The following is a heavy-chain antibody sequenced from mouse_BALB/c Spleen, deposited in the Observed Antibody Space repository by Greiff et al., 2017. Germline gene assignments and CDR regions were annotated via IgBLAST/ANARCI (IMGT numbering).Heavy chain of an antibody. CDR3: ARDKVRVRSAMDY. CDR1: GFSLTSYG. D-gene: IGHD2-14*01. Sequence: VKLMESGPGLVAPSQSLSITCTVSGFSLTSYGVHWVRQPPGKGLEWLGVIWAGGSTNYNSALMSRLSISKDNSKSQVFLKMNSLQTDDTAMYYCARDKVRVRSAMDYWGQGTSVTVSS. V-gene: IGHV2-9*02. CDR2: IWAGGST. J-gene: IGHJ4*01.